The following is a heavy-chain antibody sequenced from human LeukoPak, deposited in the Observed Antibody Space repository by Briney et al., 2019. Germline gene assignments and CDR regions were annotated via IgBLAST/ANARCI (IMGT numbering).Heavy chain of an antibody. CDR1: GGSISSGSYY. J-gene: IGHJ4*02. D-gene: IGHD2-2*01. V-gene: IGHV4-39*07. CDR3: ARLGVVPAAYFDY. Sequence: SQTLSLTCTVSGGSISSGSYYWSWIRQPPGKGLEWIGSIYHSGSTYYNPSLKSRVTISVDTSKNQFSLKLSSVTAADTAVYYCARLGVVPAAYFDYWGQGTLVTVSS. CDR2: IYHSGST.